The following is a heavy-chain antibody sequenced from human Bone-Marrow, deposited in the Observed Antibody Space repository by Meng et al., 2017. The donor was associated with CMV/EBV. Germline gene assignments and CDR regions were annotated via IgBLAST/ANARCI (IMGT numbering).Heavy chain of an antibody. CDR3: AKDYVIVGNDAFDI. CDR1: GFTFSSYA. V-gene: IGHV3-30*02. Sequence: GESLKMSCAASGFTFSSYAMSWVRQAPGKGLEWVAFIRFDATTKFYGDSVKGRFTISRDNSKDTLYLQMNSLRAEDTALYYCAKDYVIVGNDAFDIWGQGTMVTVSS. CDR2: IRFDATTK. J-gene: IGHJ3*02. D-gene: IGHD3-22*01.